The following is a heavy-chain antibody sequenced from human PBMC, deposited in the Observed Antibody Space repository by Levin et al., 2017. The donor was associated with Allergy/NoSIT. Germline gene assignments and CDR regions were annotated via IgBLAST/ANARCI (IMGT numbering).Heavy chain of an antibody. CDR1: GFTFRGYA. D-gene: IGHD6-13*01. J-gene: IGHJ5*02. CDR2: ISYDGSNK. Sequence: GGSLRLSCAASGFTFRGYAMHWVRQAPGKGLEWVAVISYDGSNKYYGDSVKGRFTISRDNSKNTLFLQMNSLRAEDTAVYYCARVRGQQLPGGWFDPWGQGTLVTVSS. CDR3: ARVRGQQLPGGWFDP. V-gene: IGHV3-30-3*01.